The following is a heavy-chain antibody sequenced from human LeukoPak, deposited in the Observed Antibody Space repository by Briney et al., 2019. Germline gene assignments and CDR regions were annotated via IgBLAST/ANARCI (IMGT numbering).Heavy chain of an antibody. D-gene: IGHD6-19*01. CDR2: IKQDGREI. CDR3: ARDALAVAGNVRDDFDY. CDR1: GFTFSSYW. J-gene: IGHJ4*02. Sequence: GGSLRLSCAPSGFTFSSYWMSWVRQAPGKGREWVANIKQDGREIYYVDSVKGRFTISRDNAKNSLYLQMNSLRAEDTAVYYCARDALAVAGNVRDDFDYWGQGTLVTVSS. V-gene: IGHV3-7*01.